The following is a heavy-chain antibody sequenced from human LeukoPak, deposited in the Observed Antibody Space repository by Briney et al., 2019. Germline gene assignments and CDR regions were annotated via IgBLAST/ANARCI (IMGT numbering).Heavy chain of an antibody. CDR2: IIPIFGTA. J-gene: IGHJ5*02. D-gene: IGHD6-6*01. CDR1: GGTFSSCA. V-gene: IGHV1-69*05. Sequence: GASVKVSFKASGGTFSSCAISWVRQAAGQGLEWMGGIIPIFGTANYAQKFQGRVTITTDESTSTAYMELSSLRSEDTAVYYCASSILRWGHLVRGTNWFDPWGQGTLVTVSS. CDR3: ASSILRWGHLVRGTNWFDP.